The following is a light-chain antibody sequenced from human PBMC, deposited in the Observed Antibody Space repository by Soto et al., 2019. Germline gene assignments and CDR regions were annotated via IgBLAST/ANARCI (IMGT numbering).Light chain of an antibody. J-gene: IGKJ1*01. CDR2: AAS. V-gene: IGKV1-39*01. Sequence: DIQMTQSPSSLSASVGDRVTTACRASQSISNYLNWYQQKPGKAPKLLIYAASTLQSGVPSRFSGSGSGTDFTLTISSLQPEDFATYYCQQSYSTPTFGQGTKVDIK. CDR1: QSISNY. CDR3: QQSYSTPT.